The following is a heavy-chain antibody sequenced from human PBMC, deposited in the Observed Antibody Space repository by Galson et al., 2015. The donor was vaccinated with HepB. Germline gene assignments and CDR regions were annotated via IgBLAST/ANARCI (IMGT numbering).Heavy chain of an antibody. J-gene: IGHJ4*02. D-gene: IGHD2/OR15-2a*01. CDR3: IRHVEYYRPY. Sequence: SLRLSCAASGAIFSGSAIHWVRQAPGKGLERVGHIRPKEHFYATSYSAPVGGRFTISRDDSKNTAFLHMNSLRVEDTAGYYCIRHVEYYRPYWGQGSLVTVSS. V-gene: IGHV3-73*01. CDR1: GAIFSGSA. CDR2: IRPKEHFYAT.